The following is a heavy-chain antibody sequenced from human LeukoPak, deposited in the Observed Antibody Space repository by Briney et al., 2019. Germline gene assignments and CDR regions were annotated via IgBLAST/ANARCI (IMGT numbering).Heavy chain of an antibody. V-gene: IGHV4-38-2*01. D-gene: IGHD1-1*01. Sequence: PSETLSLTCDVSGFSINSGDYWGWIRQSPGRGLEWIGSISHSGDTYYIPSLRSRVTMSLDTSRNQFSLDLRSVSAADTAVYFCARVGPLAVGTGKRVYSFDYWGQGTLVTVSS. J-gene: IGHJ4*02. CDR1: GFSINSGDY. CDR3: ARVGPLAVGTGKRVYSFDY. CDR2: ISHSGDT.